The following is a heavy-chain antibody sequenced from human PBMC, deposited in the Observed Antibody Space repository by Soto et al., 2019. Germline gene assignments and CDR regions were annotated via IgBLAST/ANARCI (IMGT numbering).Heavy chain of an antibody. V-gene: IGHV3-23*01. J-gene: IGHJ4*02. Sequence: PGGSLRLSCAASGFTFKMFDMSWVRQAPGKGLEWVSGIDGGGDNTQYAGSVQGRFIISRDNSENTLHLQMNSLRAEDTAVYYCAKDPRGPDYWGLGTMVTVSS. D-gene: IGHD3-10*01. CDR1: GFTFKMFD. CDR2: IDGGGDNT. CDR3: AKDPRGPDY.